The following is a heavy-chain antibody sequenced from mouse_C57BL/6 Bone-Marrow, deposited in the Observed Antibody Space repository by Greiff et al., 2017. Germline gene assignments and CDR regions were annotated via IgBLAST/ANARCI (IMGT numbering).Heavy chain of an antibody. CDR3: AREGRAGVWLRRRTDYGDY. J-gene: IGHJ2*01. V-gene: IGHV1-80*01. D-gene: IGHD2-2*01. Sequence: QVQLKESGAELVKPGASVTISCKASGYAFSSYWLNWVKQRPGKGLEWIGHISPGDGDTNYNGKFKGKATLAAAKSSSTAYMQLSSLTSEDSAVYFCAREGRAGVWLRRRTDYGDYWGQGTTLTVSS. CDR2: ISPGDGDT. CDR1: GYAFSSYW.